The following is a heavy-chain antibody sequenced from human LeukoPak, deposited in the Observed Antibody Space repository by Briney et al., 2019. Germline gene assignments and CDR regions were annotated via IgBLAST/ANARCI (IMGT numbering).Heavy chain of an antibody. CDR2: ISYSGST. CDR1: GGSISGSSYY. CDR3: ARHDIIAVAFSY. J-gene: IGHJ4*02. Sequence: SETLSLTCTASGGSISGSSYYWGWIRQPPGKGLEWIGSISYSGSTYYNPSLKSRVTISVDTSRNQFSLNLSSVTAADTAVYYCARHDIIAVAFSYWGQGTLVTVSS. D-gene: IGHD6-19*01. V-gene: IGHV4-39*01.